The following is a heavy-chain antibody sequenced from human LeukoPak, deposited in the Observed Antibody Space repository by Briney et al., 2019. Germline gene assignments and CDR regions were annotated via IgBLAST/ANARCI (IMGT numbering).Heavy chain of an antibody. J-gene: IGHJ4*02. D-gene: IGHD1-26*01. CDR3: ARGQYSGSCFDN. CDR2: IYYSGST. V-gene: IGHV4-59*01. Sequence: SETLSLTCTVSGGSISNYLWSWIRQPPGKGLEWTGYIYYSGSTNYNPSLKSRVTILVDTSKNQFSLKVSSVTAADTAVYYCARGQYSGSCFDNWGQGSLVTDSS. CDR1: GGSISNYL.